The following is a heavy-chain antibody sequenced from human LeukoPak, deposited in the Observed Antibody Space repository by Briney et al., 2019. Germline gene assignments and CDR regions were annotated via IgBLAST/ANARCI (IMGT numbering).Heavy chain of an antibody. CDR2: IWYDGSNK. J-gene: IGHJ4*02. Sequence: GGSLRLSCAASGSTFSSYGMHWVRQAPGKGLEWVAVIWYDGSNKYYADSVKGRFTISRDNSKNTLYLQMNSLRAEDTAVYYCARGPYSSSAYNDYWGQGTLVTVSS. CDR1: GSTFSSYG. CDR3: ARGPYSSSAYNDY. D-gene: IGHD6-6*01. V-gene: IGHV3-33*01.